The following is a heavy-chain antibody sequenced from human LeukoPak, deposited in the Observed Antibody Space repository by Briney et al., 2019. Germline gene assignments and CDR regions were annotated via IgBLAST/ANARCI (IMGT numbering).Heavy chain of an antibody. Sequence: SETLSLTCTVSGGSISSGGFYWSWLRQPPGKGLEWIGYIHHSGDTYQNPSLKSRVTVSSDRSKNEFYLKLSSVTAADTAVYYCARLIAADPQLDYWGQGTLVTVSS. V-gene: IGHV4-30-2*01. D-gene: IGHD6-13*01. CDR3: ARLIAADPQLDY. CDR1: GGSISSGGFY. J-gene: IGHJ4*02. CDR2: IHHSGDT.